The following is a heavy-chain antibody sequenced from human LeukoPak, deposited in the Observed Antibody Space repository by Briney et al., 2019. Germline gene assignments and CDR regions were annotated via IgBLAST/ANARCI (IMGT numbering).Heavy chain of an antibody. CDR2: ITTTFYT. CDR3: AKNPVVVVAAGIDY. Sequence: GGSLRLSCAASGFTFSSYSFNWVRQVPGKGLEWVSSITTTFYTYYTDSVKGRFTISRDNSKNTLYLQMNSLRAEDTAVYYCAKNPVVVVAAGIDYWGQGTLVTVSS. D-gene: IGHD2-15*01. V-gene: IGHV3-21*04. CDR1: GFTFSSYS. J-gene: IGHJ4*02.